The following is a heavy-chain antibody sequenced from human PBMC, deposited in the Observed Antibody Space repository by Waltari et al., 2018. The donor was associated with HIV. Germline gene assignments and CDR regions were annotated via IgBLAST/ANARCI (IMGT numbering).Heavy chain of an antibody. CDR1: GGSISSGSYY. Sequence: QVQLQESGPGLVKPSQTLSLTCTVSGGSISSGSYYWSWIRQPAGKGLEWIGRIYTSGSTNYNPSLKSRVTISVDTSKNQFSLKLSSVTAADTAVYYCARNVGSGSYGAFDIWGQGTMVTVSS. J-gene: IGHJ3*02. CDR2: IYTSGST. V-gene: IGHV4-61*02. CDR3: ARNVGSGSYGAFDI. D-gene: IGHD3-10*01.